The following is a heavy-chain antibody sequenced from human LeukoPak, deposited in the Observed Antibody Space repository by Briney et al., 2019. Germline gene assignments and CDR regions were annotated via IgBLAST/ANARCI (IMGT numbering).Heavy chain of an antibody. J-gene: IGHJ4*02. V-gene: IGHV3-74*01. Sequence: PGGSLRLSCAASGFTFSDNWMNWVRQAPGKGLVWVSRINTDGSSTAYADSVKGRFTISRDNAKNTLYLQMNSLRVEDTALYYCAREPRKRGDQDYWGQGTLVTVSS. D-gene: IGHD7-27*01. CDR1: GFTFSDNW. CDR2: INTDGSST. CDR3: AREPRKRGDQDY.